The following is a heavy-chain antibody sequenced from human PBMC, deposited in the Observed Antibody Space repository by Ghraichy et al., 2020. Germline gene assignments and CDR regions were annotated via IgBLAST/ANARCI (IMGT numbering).Heavy chain of an antibody. J-gene: IGHJ4*02. D-gene: IGHD3-16*01. CDR3: ASSTYDYVWGSYSVVY. V-gene: IGHV1-18*01. CDR1: GYTFTSYG. Sequence: ASVKVSCKASGYTFTSYGISWVRQAPGQGLEWMGWISAYNGNTNYAQKLQGRVTMTTDTSTSTAYMELRSLRSDDTAVYYCASSTYDYVWGSYSVVYWGQGTWSPSPQ. CDR2: ISAYNGNT.